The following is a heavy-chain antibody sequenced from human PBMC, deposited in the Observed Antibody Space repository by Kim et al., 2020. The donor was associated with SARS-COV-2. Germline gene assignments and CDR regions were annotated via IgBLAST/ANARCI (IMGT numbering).Heavy chain of an antibody. CDR1: GGSFSGSF. CDR2: INHSGST. J-gene: IGHJ4*02. D-gene: IGHD3-9*01. Sequence: SETLSLTCAVYGGSFSGSFWSWIRQFPGKGLEWIGEINHSGSTNYNPSLKSRVTISVDTSKNQFSLRLNSVTAADTAVYFCARAKSPLSYFDWRPQRTFDFWGQGNLVSVSS. CDR3: ARAKSPLSYFDWRPQRTFDF. V-gene: IGHV4-34*01.